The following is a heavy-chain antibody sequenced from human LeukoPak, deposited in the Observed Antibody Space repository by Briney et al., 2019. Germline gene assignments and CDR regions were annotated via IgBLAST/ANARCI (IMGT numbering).Heavy chain of an antibody. CDR2: IYTSGST. J-gene: IGHJ5*02. V-gene: IGHV4-4*07. CDR1: GGSLSSYY. D-gene: IGHD3-3*01. Sequence: SETLSLTCTVSGGSLSSYYWSWIRQPAGKGLEWIGRIYTSGSTNYNPSLKSRVTISVDTSKNQFSLKLSSVTAADTAVYYCARGLRDFWSGPLRPNWFDPWGQGTLVTVSS. CDR3: ARGLRDFWSGPLRPNWFDP.